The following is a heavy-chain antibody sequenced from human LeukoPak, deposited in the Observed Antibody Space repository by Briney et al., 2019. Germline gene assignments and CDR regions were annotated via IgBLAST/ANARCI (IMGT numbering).Heavy chain of an antibody. Sequence: SETLSLTCTVSGGSISSYYWSWIRQPPGKGLEWIGYIYYSGSTNYNPSLKSRVTISVDTSKNQFSLKLSSVTAADTAVYYCARRAVPYDILTGYASTGMDVWGQGTTVTVSS. J-gene: IGHJ6*02. CDR2: IYYSGST. D-gene: IGHD3-9*01. CDR3: ARRAVPYDILTGYASTGMDV. V-gene: IGHV4-59*08. CDR1: GGSISSYY.